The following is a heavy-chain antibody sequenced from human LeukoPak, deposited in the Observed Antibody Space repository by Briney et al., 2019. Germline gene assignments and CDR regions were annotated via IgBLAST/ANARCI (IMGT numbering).Heavy chain of an antibody. CDR1: GYTFTSYS. D-gene: IGHD3-10*01. Sequence: ASVKVSCKASGYTFTSYSINWVRQAPGQGLEWMGWINTYKDDTNYAQKFQGRVTMTTDTSTRTAYMELNNLRSDDTAVYFCARDPKLWFGEPTEFDPWGQGTLVTVSS. CDR3: ARDPKLWFGEPTEFDP. V-gene: IGHV1-18*01. J-gene: IGHJ5*02. CDR2: INTYKDDT.